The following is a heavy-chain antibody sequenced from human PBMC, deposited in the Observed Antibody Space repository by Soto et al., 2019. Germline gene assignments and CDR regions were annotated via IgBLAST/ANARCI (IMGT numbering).Heavy chain of an antibody. V-gene: IGHV1-18*01. J-gene: IGHJ6*02. Sequence: QVQLVQSGDEVRKPGSSVKVSCKASGYIFVNYGIAWVRQAPGQGLEWMGWISPYSGNTHYASKVQGRLTMTTDTHVSRAFMDLGILTSCVTAVYYWAMVENYDETIPLDVWVQGTTSIVSS. CDR3: AMVENYDETIPLDV. CDR1: GYIFVNYG. CDR2: ISPYSGNT. D-gene: IGHD3-3*01.